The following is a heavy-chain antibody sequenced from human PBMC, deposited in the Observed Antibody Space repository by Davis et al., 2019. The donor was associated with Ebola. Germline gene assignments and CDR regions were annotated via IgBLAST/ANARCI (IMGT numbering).Heavy chain of an antibody. V-gene: IGHV5-10-1*01. D-gene: IGHD6-13*01. CDR1: GYSFTSHW. J-gene: IGHJ6*02. CDR3: ASLIAAAGTDYYYYGMDV. Sequence: TVSRMGSGYSFTSHWISWVRQLPGKGLEWMGRIDPSDSYTHYSPSFQGHVTISADKSISTAYLQWSSLKASDTAMYYCASLIAAAGTDYYYYGMDVWGQGTTVTVSS. CDR2: IDPSDSYT.